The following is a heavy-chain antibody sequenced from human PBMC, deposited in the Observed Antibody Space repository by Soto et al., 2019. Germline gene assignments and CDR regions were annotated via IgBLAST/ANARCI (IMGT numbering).Heavy chain of an antibody. CDR2: IYYSGST. J-gene: IGHJ4*02. Sequence: SETLSLTCTVSGGSISSGGYYWSWIRQHPGKGLEWIGYIYYSGSTYYNPSLKSRVTISVDTSKNQFSLKLSSVTAADTAVYYCARTPIAAAGTQGLFDYWGQGTLVTVSS. CDR3: ARTPIAAAGTQGLFDY. D-gene: IGHD6-13*01. CDR1: GGSISSGGYY. V-gene: IGHV4-31*03.